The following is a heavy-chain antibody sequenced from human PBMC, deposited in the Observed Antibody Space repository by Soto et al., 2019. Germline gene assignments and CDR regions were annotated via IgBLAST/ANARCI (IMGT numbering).Heavy chain of an antibody. V-gene: IGHV3-30-3*01. J-gene: IGHJ4*02. CDR2: ISFEGSNQ. CDR1: GFTFSHYA. Sequence: QVQLVESGGGVVQPGRSLRLSCAASGFTFSHYALHWVRQAPGKGLEWVALISFEGSNQFYADSVKGRFTISRDNSKNTLYLQMNSLRADDTAVYYCAKAESTVVVTSINYWGQGTLVTVSP. CDR3: AKAESTVVVTSINY. D-gene: IGHD2-21*02.